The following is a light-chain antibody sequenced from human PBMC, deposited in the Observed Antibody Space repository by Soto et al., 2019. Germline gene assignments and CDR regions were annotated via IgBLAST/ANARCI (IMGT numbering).Light chain of an antibody. V-gene: IGLV2-14*03. Sequence: QSALTQPASVSGSPGQSITISCTGTSSDVGAYNFVSWYQQHPGKVPKLMIFDVSSRPSGVSDRSSGSKSGNTASLTISGLQAEDEGDYYCSSYTSSSTHVFGSGIKLTVL. CDR1: SSDVGAYNF. CDR3: SSYTSSSTHV. CDR2: DVS. J-gene: IGLJ1*01.